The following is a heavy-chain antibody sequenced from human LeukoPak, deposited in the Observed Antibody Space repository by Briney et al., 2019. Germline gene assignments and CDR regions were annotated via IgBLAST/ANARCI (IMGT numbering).Heavy chain of an antibody. CDR2: IIQDGSET. CDR3: AGSVDY. CDR1: GFTFGSYW. Sequence: GGSLRLSCAASGFTFGSYWMSWVRQTPGKGLEWVATIIQDGSETYYVDSVKGRFTISRDNARNSLYLQMNSLRAEDTAVYYCAGSVDYWGLGTLVTVSS. V-gene: IGHV3-7*01. J-gene: IGHJ4*02.